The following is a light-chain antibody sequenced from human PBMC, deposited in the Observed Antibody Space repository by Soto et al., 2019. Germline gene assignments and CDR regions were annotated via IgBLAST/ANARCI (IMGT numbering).Light chain of an antibody. J-gene: IGKJ1*01. V-gene: IGKV3-15*01. CDR2: DTS. CDR1: ESVSSN. Sequence: EIVMTQSPVTLSVSPGERVTLSCRASESVSSNLAWYQQRPGQAPRLLICDTSTRATGIPARFSGSGSGTEFTLTISSLQSEDFAVYYCHQYNNWPPTFGQGTKVEIK. CDR3: HQYNNWPPT.